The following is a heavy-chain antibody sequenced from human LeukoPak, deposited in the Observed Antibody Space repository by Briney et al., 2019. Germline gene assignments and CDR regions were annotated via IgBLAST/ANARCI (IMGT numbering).Heavy chain of an antibody. CDR3: ARAMRYCSSTSCYTEYYYYYYMDV. Sequence: SVKVSCKASGGTFSSYAISWVRQAPGQGLEWMGGIIPIFGTANYAQKFQGRVTITTDESTSTAYMELSSLRSEDTAVYYCARAMRYCSSTSCYTEYYYYYYMDVWGKGTTVTVSS. V-gene: IGHV1-69*05. D-gene: IGHD2-2*02. CDR2: IIPIFGTA. J-gene: IGHJ6*03. CDR1: GGTFSSYA.